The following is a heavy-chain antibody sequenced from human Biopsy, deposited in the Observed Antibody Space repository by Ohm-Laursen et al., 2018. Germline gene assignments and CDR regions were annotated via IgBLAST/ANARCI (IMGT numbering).Heavy chain of an antibody. Sequence: ASVKVSCKASGYTFTGYYIHWVRQAPGQGLEWVGWLKPNNGGTDYAEKFQGRVTMTRDTSINTAYMELSSLRSDDTAVYFGAREIAPWCDSSDYYSFFDYWGQGTLVPVSS. J-gene: IGHJ4*02. D-gene: IGHD3-22*01. V-gene: IGHV1-2*02. CDR3: AREIAPWCDSSDYYSFFDY. CDR2: LKPNNGGT. CDR1: GYTFTGYY.